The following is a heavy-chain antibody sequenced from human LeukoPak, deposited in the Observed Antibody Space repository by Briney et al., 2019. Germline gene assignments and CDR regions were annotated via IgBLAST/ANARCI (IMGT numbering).Heavy chain of an antibody. V-gene: IGHV3-21*01. J-gene: IGHJ4*02. CDR3: ARDPSVVTPFDY. Sequence: GGSLRLSCAASGFTFSSYSMNWVRQALGKGLEWVSSISSSSSYMYYADSVKGRFTISRDNAKNSLYLQMNSLRAEDTAVYYCARDPSVVTPFDYWGQGTLVTVSS. CDR2: ISSSSSYM. CDR1: GFTFSSYS. D-gene: IGHD4-23*01.